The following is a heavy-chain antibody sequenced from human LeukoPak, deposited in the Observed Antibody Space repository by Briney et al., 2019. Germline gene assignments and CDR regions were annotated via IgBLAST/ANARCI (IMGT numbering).Heavy chain of an antibody. CDR2: INHSGST. Sequence: PSETLSLTCAVYGFSFSGYYWSWLRQPPGKGLEWLGEINHSGSTNYNPSLKSRVTISVDTSKNQFSLKLSSVTAADTAVYYCARGDLMDFDYWGQGTLVTVSS. CDR1: GFSFSGYY. D-gene: IGHD5-24*01. V-gene: IGHV4-34*01. CDR3: ARGDLMDFDY. J-gene: IGHJ4*02.